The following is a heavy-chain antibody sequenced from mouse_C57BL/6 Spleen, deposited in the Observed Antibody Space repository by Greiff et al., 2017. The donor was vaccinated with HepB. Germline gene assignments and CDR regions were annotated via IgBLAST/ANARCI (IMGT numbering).Heavy chain of an antibody. CDR2: IYPGSGNT. J-gene: IGHJ3*01. CDR3: AREGTYDGYPAWFAY. D-gene: IGHD2-3*01. Sequence: VQLQQSGPELVKPGASVKISCKASGYSFTSYYIHWVKQRPGQGLEWIGWIYPGSGNTKYNEKFKGKATLTADTSSSTAYMQLSSLTSEDSAVYYCAREGTYDGYPAWFAYWGQGTLVTVSA. CDR1: GYSFTSYY. V-gene: IGHV1-66*01.